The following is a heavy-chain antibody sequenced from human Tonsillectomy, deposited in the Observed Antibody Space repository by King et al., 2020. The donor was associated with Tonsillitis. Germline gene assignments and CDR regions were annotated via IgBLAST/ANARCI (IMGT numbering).Heavy chain of an antibody. V-gene: IGHV3-7*04. D-gene: IGHD5-12*01. CDR2: IRGDGSKK. J-gene: IGHJ3*02. CDR1: GFIFGNYW. Sequence: VQLVESGEGLVQPGGSLSLSCAGSGFIFGNYWMVWLRQAPGKGLEGVANIRGDGSKKYYLDSVKGRFAISRDNAKKSLHLEMNSLRVEDTAVYYCARDRNREDSGIYYDVFDIWGQGTMLTVSS. CDR3: ARDRNREDSGIYYDVFDI.